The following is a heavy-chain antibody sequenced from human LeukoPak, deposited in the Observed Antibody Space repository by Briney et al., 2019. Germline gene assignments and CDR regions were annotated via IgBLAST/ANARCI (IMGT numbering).Heavy chain of an antibody. CDR2: ISSDGNNQ. D-gene: IGHD6-13*01. CDR3: ARGAGSSWYGDY. V-gene: IGHV3-30-3*01. CDR1: GFTFSSNA. Sequence: GGSLRLSCAAPGFTFSSNATNWVRQAPGKGLEWVAVISSDGNNQYYADSVKGRFTISRDNSKNTVYLQMNSLRNEDTAMYYCARGAGSSWYGDYWGQGTLVTVTS. J-gene: IGHJ4*02.